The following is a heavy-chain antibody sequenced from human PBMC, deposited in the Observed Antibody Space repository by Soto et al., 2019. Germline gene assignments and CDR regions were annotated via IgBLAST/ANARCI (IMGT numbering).Heavy chain of an antibody. J-gene: IGHJ4*02. V-gene: IGHV4-39*01. CDR1: GDSMSSSDYY. D-gene: IGHD6-19*01. CDR2: IYYSGST. CDR3: ARRTVNIRTFYSGLKTHCFDY. Sequence: QLQLHESGPGLVKRSETLSLTCAVSGDSMSSSDYYWGWIRQPPGKGLEWIGSIYYSGSTYYNPSLQSRVAISVDTSKNQFSLKLKSVTAADTAIYYCARRTVNIRTFYSGLKTHCFDYWGQGAPVTVSS.